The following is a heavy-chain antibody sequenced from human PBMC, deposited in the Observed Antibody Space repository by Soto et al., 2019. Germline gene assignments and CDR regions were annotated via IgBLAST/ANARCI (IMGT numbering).Heavy chain of an antibody. Sequence: SETLSLTCTFSCGSINNYYWSWIRQSPGKGLEWIGYISYIGTTNYNPSLKSRVTISVDPSKNQFPLRLSSVTAADTAVYYCARGGGGYSRDGFDIWGQGTMVTVSS. J-gene: IGHJ3*02. CDR2: ISYIGTT. D-gene: IGHD4-4*01. CDR3: ARGGGGYSRDGFDI. V-gene: IGHV4-59*01. CDR1: CGSINNYY.